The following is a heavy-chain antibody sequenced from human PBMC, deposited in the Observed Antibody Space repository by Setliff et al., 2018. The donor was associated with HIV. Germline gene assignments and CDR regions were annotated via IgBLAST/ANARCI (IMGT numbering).Heavy chain of an antibody. CDR3: ARGTVNFDY. Sequence: LSLTCTVSGGSISNYYWSWIRQPPGKGLEWIGYMYYTGSTNYNPSLKSRVIISVDTSKNQFSLRLTSVTAADTAFYYCARGTVNFDYWGQGTLVTVSS. CDR1: GGSISNYY. V-gene: IGHV4-59*01. D-gene: IGHD4-4*01. CDR2: MYYTGST. J-gene: IGHJ4*02.